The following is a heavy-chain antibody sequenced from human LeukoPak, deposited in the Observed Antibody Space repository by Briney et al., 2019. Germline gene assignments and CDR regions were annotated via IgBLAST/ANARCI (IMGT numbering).Heavy chain of an antibody. Sequence: SETLSLTCTVSGGSISSSSYYWGWIRQPPGKGLEWIGYIYYSGSTNYNPSLKSRVTISVDTSKNQFSLKLSSVTAADTAVYYCARDRATMVRGVKKYYYYGMDVWGQGTTVTVSS. J-gene: IGHJ6*02. CDR1: GGSISSSSYY. CDR3: ARDRATMVRGVKKYYYYGMDV. D-gene: IGHD3-10*01. V-gene: IGHV4-61*01. CDR2: IYYSGST.